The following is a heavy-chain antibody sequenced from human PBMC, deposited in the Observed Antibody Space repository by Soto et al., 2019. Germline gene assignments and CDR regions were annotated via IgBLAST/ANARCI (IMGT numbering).Heavy chain of an antibody. V-gene: IGHV3-33*01. CDR2: IWYDGSRT. D-gene: IGHD3-10*01. CDR1: RFSFSTYG. Sequence: QVQLVESGGGVVQPGRSLRLSCAASRFSFSTYGMHWVRQAPGKGLEWVAVIWYDGSRTSYTDSVKGRFTISRDNSRNTLYLEMDSLRAEDTAVYFCARQWGEGYKVPYLDQWGQGTLVTVSS. CDR3: ARQWGEGYKVPYLDQ. J-gene: IGHJ4*02.